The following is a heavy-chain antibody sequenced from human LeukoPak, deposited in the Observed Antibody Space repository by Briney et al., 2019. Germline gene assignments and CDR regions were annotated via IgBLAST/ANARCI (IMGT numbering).Heavy chain of an antibody. V-gene: IGHV4-39*01. CDR3: ARHSGQGNWFDP. Sequence: SETLSLTCNVSGGSISDNSLYWDWIRQPPGKGLEWIGSIYHSGTAYYNPSLKSRVTISVDTPKNQLSLKLRSVTAADTAVYYCARHSGQGNWFDPWGQGTLVTVSS. D-gene: IGHD6-19*01. J-gene: IGHJ5*02. CDR1: GGSISDNSLY. CDR2: IYHSGTA.